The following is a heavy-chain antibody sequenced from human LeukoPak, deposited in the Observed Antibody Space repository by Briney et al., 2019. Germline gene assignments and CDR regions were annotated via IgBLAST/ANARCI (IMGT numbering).Heavy chain of an antibody. V-gene: IGHV3-30*04. CDR2: ISYDGSNK. CDR1: GFTFSSYA. J-gene: IGHJ6*03. CDR3: ARDNPPYYDILTGDLQEYYYYYMDV. Sequence: GGSLRLSCAPTGFTFSSYAMHWVREAPGKELEWVAVISYDGSNKYYADSVKGRFTISRDNSKNTLYLQMNSLRAEDTAVYYCARDNPPYYDILTGDLQEYYYYYMDVWGKGTTVTVSS. D-gene: IGHD3-9*01.